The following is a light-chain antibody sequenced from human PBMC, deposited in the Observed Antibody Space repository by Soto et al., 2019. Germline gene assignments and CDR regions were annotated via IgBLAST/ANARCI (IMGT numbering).Light chain of an antibody. CDR3: QQLNSYPPYT. Sequence: DIKLTQSPSFLSASLGDRVTITCRASQGISNYLAWYQQKPGKAPKLLIYAASTLQSGVPSRFSGSGSGTEFTLTISSLQPEDFATYYCQQLNSYPPYTFGQGTKLEIK. CDR1: QGISNY. V-gene: IGKV1-9*01. CDR2: AAS. J-gene: IGKJ2*01.